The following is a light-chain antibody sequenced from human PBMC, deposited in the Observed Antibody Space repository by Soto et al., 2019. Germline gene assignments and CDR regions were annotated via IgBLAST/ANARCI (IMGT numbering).Light chain of an antibody. CDR3: QQSYSTPPYT. Sequence: DIQMTQSPSSLSASVGDRVTITCRASQSISSYLNWYQQKPGKAPRLLIYAASSLQSGVSSRFSCSGSGTYFTLTISSLQPEDFATYYCQQSYSTPPYTFGQGTKLEIK. J-gene: IGKJ2*01. CDR1: QSISSY. V-gene: IGKV1-39*01. CDR2: AAS.